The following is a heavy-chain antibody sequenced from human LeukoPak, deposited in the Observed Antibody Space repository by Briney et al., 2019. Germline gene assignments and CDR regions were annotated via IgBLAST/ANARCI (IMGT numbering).Heavy chain of an antibody. V-gene: IGHV3-11*01. Sequence: PGGSLRLSCAASGFTSSDYYMSWIRQAPGKGLEWVSYISSSGSTIYYADSVKGRFTISRDNAKNSLYLQMNSLRAEDTAVYYCARVKRGPRSYLDYWGQGTLVTVSS. CDR1: GFTSSDYY. CDR3: ARVKRGPRSYLDY. D-gene: IGHD3-10*01. CDR2: ISSSGSTI. J-gene: IGHJ4*02.